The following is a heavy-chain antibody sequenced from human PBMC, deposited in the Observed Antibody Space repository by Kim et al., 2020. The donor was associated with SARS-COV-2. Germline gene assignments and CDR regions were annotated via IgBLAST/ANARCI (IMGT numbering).Heavy chain of an antibody. CDR3: ARGVTVDKAMVTPFDY. D-gene: IGHD5-18*01. CDR1: GGSFSGYY. V-gene: IGHV4-34*01. Sequence: SETLSLTCAVYGGSFSGYYWSWIRQPPVKGLEWIGEINHSGSTNYNPSLKSRVTISVDTSKNQFSLKLSSVTAADTAVDYCARGVTVDKAMVTPFDYWG. CDR2: INHSGST. J-gene: IGHJ4*01.